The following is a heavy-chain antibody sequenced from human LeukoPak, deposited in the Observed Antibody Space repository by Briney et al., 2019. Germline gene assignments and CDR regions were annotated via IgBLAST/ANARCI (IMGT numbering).Heavy chain of an antibody. V-gene: IGHV3-48*01. CDR2: ISSSSSTI. J-gene: IGHJ6*03. CDR1: GFTFSSYS. D-gene: IGHD5-18*01. CDR3: ARDQGEDTAMATTYYYYMDV. Sequence: GGSLRLSCAASGFTFSSYSMNWVRQAPGKGLEWVSYISSSSSTIYYADSVKGRFTISRDNAKNSLYLQMNSLRAEDTAVYYCARDQGEDTAMATTYYYYMDVWGKGTTVTVSS.